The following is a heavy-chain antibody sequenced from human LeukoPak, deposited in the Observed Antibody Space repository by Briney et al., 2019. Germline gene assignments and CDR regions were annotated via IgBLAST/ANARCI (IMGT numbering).Heavy chain of an antibody. Sequence: PGGSLRLSCVASGFSFSDYWMHWVRQAPGKGLVWVSRINTDGSTTDYADSVKGRFTISRDNAKNTLYLQMNSLRAEDTAAYYCARGMTYYFGSGKLDYWGQGTLVTVSS. D-gene: IGHD3-10*01. CDR1: GFSFSDYW. CDR3: ARGMTYYFGSGKLDY. J-gene: IGHJ4*02. CDR2: INTDGSTT. V-gene: IGHV3-74*01.